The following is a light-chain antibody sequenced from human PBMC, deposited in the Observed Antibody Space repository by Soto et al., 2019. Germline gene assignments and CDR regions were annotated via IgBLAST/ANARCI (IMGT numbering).Light chain of an antibody. V-gene: IGLV2-14*01. J-gene: IGLJ1*01. CDR1: SSDIGRYNY. CDR2: DVS. Sequence: QSVLTQPASVSGSPGQSITISCTGTSSDIGRYNYVSWYQQYPGKAPKFMIYDVSNRPSGVSNRFSGSKSGNTASLTISGLQAEDEADYCCSSYISSSTYVFGTGTKVTVL. CDR3: SSYISSSTYV.